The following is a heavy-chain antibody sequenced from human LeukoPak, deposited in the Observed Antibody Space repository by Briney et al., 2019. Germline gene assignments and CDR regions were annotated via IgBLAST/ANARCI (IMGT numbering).Heavy chain of an antibody. V-gene: IGHV3-13*01. CDR2: IGTAGDT. CDR1: GFTFSSYD. Sequence: GGSLRLSCAASGFTFSSYDMHWVRQATGKGLEWVSAIGTAGDTYYPGSVKGRFTISRENAKNSLYLQMNSLRAGDTAVYYCARGGLRDGYIPDDAFDIWGQGTMVTVSS. D-gene: IGHD5-24*01. CDR3: ARGGLRDGYIPDDAFDI. J-gene: IGHJ3*02.